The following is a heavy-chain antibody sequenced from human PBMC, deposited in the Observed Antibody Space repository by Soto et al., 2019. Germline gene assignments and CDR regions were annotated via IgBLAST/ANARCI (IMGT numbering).Heavy chain of an antibody. CDR1: GFTFSSYA. V-gene: IGHV3-30-3*01. J-gene: IGHJ3*02. CDR2: ISYDGSNK. D-gene: IGHD1-7*01. Sequence: GGSLRLSCAASGFTFSSYAMHWVRQAPGKGLEWVAVISYDGSNKYYADSVKGRFTISRDNSKNTLYLQMNSLRAEDTAVYYCASPRYNWNYNAFDIWGQGTMVTVSS. CDR3: ASPRYNWNYNAFDI.